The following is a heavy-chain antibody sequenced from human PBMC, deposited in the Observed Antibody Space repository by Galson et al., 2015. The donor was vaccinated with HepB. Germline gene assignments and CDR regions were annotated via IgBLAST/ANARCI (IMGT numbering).Heavy chain of an antibody. CDR2: TYYRSKWSN. CDR1: GDSVSSNTVA. Sequence: CAISGDSVSSNTVAWNWIRQSPSRGLEWLGRTYYRSKWSNDYAVSVKGRITVNPDTSRNQVSLQLNSVTPEDTAVYYCARSSSSMFDYWGQGTLVTVSS. V-gene: IGHV6-1*01. D-gene: IGHD6-13*01. J-gene: IGHJ4*02. CDR3: ARSSSSMFDY.